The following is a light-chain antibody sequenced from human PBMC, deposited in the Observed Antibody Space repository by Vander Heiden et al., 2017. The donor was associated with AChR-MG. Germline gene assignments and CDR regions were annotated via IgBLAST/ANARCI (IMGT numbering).Light chain of an antibody. V-gene: IGLV2-23*02. J-gene: IGLJ2*01. CDR1: SRDLGSYNL. CDR3: CSYAGSNTFVL. CDR2: EVD. Sequence: QSALTPPASVSGSPGPTVTISCTGTSRDLGSYNLVSWYQHHPGKAPKLIVYEVDKRPSGVCNRFSGSKSGSTASLTISGLQAEDEADYYCCSYAGSNTFVLFGGGTKVTVL.